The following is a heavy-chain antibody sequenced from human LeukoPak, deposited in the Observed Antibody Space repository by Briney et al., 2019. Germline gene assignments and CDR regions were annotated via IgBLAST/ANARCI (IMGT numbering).Heavy chain of an antibody. Sequence: GGSLRLSCAASGFTFSSYAIHWVRQAPGKGLEWVAFISNNGRNKDYADSVKGRFTISRDNSKNTLYLQVNSLRPEDTAVYYCTRDLSGHYSINYWGQGTLVTVSS. CDR2: ISNNGRNK. D-gene: IGHD3-22*01. V-gene: IGHV3-30*04. CDR3: TRDLSGHYSINY. J-gene: IGHJ4*02. CDR1: GFTFSSYA.